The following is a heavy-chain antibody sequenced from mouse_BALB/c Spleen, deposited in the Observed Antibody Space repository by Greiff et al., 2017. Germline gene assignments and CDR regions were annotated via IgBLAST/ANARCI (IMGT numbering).Heavy chain of an antibody. Sequence: EVQLVESGGGLVKPGGSLKLSCAASGFTFSDYYMYWVRQTPEKRLEWVATISDGGSYTYYPDSVKGRFTISRDNAKNNLYLQMSSLKSEDTAMYYCARSLSTRGYYYAMDYWGQGTSVTVS. J-gene: IGHJ4*01. CDR2: ISDGGSYT. CDR1: GFTFSDYY. V-gene: IGHV5-4*02. CDR3: ARSLSTRGYYYAMDY. D-gene: IGHD2-4*01.